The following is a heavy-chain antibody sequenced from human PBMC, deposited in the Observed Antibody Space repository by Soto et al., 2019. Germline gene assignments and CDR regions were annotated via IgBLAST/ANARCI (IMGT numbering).Heavy chain of an antibody. CDR2: IRGKAYDETT. V-gene: IGHV3-49*03. CDR1: GFTFGGYA. D-gene: IGHD5-12*01. J-gene: IGHJ4*02. Sequence: PGGSLRLPCTASGFTFGGYAMSWFRQAPGKGLEWVGFIRGKAYDETTEYAASVKGRFTISRDDSKSIAYLQMNSLKTEDTAVYYCTRVGSGYDYYYFDYWGQGTLVTVSS. CDR3: TRVGSGYDYYYFDY.